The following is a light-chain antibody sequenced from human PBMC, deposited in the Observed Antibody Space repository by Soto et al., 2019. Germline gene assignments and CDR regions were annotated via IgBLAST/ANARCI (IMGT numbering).Light chain of an antibody. Sequence: QAVVTQPPSVSGAPGQRVTSSCTGTTSNIGAGYDVHWYQQLPGTAPKLLIYADNNRPSGVPDRFSDSTSGTSASLAITGLQAEDEADYYCQSYDSSLSGYVFGGGTKLTVL. CDR2: ADN. V-gene: IGLV1-40*01. CDR1: TSNIGAGYD. J-gene: IGLJ2*01. CDR3: QSYDSSLSGYV.